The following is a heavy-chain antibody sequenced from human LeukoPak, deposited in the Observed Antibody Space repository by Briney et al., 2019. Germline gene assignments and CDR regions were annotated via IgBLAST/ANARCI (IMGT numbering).Heavy chain of an antibody. CDR1: GYTFTSYA. V-gene: IGHV1-3*01. CDR2: INAGNGNT. J-gene: IGHJ4*02. D-gene: IGHD6-6*01. CDR3: ARDYSSSFIFDY. Sequence: ASVKVSCKASGYTFTSYAMHWVRQAPGQGLEWMGWINAGNGNTKYSQKFRDRVTLTRDTSASTAYMELSSLRSEDTAVYYCARDYSSSFIFDYWGQGTLVTVSS.